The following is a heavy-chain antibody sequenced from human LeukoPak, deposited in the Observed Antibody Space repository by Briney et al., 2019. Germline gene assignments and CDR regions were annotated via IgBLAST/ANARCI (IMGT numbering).Heavy chain of an antibody. CDR3: ARVSYSSGYYYFDY. CDR2: IKQDGSEK. V-gene: IGHV3-7*04. Sequence: PGGSLRLSCAASGFTFSSYWMSWVRQAPGKGLEWVANIKQDGSEKYYVDSVKGRFTISRDNAKNSLYLQMNGLRAEDTAVYYCARVSYSSGYYYFDYWGQGTLVTVSS. D-gene: IGHD6-19*01. CDR1: GFTFSSYW. J-gene: IGHJ4*02.